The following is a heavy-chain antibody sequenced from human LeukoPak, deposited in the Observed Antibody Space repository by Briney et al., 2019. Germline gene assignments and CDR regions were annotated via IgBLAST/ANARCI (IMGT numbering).Heavy chain of an antibody. CDR3: ARDKGNYYGSGSYYPFDY. D-gene: IGHD3-10*01. J-gene: IGHJ4*02. CDR2: IIPILGIA. Sequence: ASVKVSCKASGGTFSSYAISWVRQAPGQGLEWMGRIIPILGIANYARKFQGRVTITADKSTSTAYMELSSLRSEDMAVYYCARDKGNYYGSGSYYPFDYWGQGTLVTVSS. CDR1: GGTFSSYA. V-gene: IGHV1-69*04.